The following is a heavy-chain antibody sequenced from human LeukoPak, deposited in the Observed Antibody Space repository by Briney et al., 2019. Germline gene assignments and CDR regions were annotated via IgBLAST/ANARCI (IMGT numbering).Heavy chain of an antibody. Sequence: GGSLRLSCAASGFTFSSHGMHWVRQAPGKGLEWVAVIWYDGTNDFYSDSVKGRFTISRDNSKDMVYLQMHSLRAEDTAVYYCARNNHYDSSGYYDHWGQGTLVTVSS. CDR2: IWYDGTND. V-gene: IGHV3-33*08. CDR1: GFTFSSHG. J-gene: IGHJ5*02. CDR3: ARNNHYDSSGYYDH. D-gene: IGHD3-22*01.